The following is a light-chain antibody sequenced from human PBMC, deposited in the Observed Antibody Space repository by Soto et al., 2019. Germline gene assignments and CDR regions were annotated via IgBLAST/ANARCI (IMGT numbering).Light chain of an antibody. J-gene: IGKJ2*01. V-gene: IGKV3-15*01. CDR3: QQYSHWPPYT. CDR1: QCLNYN. CDR2: GAS. Sequence: DIVLTQSPATLSVSTGERATLSCCAAQCLNYNFDWYQQKPGQAPRLLIDGASAMATGVPARFSGSGSESSVTITISSVQSKDCAVYFWQQYSHWPPYTFGQGTKLESK.